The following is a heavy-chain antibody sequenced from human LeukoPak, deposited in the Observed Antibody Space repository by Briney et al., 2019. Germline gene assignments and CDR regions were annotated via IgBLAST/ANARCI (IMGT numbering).Heavy chain of an antibody. CDR2: ITSSSSAI. CDR1: EFTFSSYS. D-gene: IGHD5-12*01. CDR3: ARAYGYRGYDIPPIAFDI. Sequence: GGSPRLSCAASEFTFSSYSMNWVRQAPGKGLEWVSYITSSSSAIYYADSVKGRFTISRDNAKNSLYLQMNSLRAEDTAVYYCARAYGYRGYDIPPIAFDIWGQGTMVTVSS. J-gene: IGHJ3*02. V-gene: IGHV3-48*04.